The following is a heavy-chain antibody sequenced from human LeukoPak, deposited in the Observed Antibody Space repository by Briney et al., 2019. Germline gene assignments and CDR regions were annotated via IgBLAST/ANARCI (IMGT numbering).Heavy chain of an antibody. V-gene: IGHV1-46*01. CDR2: INPSGGST. J-gene: IGHJ4*02. CDR3: ARDSRDVLRFLELLAPSDRLFDD. Sequence: ASVKVSCKAPVYTFTSYYMHWGRQAPGQRLEWMGIINPSGGSTSYAQKFQGRATMHRYTSRSTVYMELSSLRSEDSAVYYFARDSRDVLRFLELLAPSDRLFDDWGQGTLVAVSS. CDR1: VYTFTSYY. D-gene: IGHD3-3*01.